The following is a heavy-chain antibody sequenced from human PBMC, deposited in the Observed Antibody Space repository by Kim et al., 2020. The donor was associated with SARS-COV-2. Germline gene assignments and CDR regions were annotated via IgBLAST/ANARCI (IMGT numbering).Heavy chain of an antibody. V-gene: IGHV2-5*02. CDR1: GFSLSTSGVG. CDR3: AHSRIRRGTMIVVAEISLDY. CDR2: IYWDDDK. J-gene: IGHJ4*02. D-gene: IGHD3-22*01. Sequence: SGPTLVNPTQTLTLTCTFSGFSLSTSGVGVGWIRQPPGKALEWLALIYWDDDKRYSPSLKSRLTITKDTSKNQVVLTMTNMDPVDTATDYCAHSRIRRGTMIVVAEISLDYWGQGTRVTVSS.